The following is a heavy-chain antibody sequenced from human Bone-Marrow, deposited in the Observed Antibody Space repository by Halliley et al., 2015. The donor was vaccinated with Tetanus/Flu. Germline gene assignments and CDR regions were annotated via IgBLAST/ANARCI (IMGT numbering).Heavy chain of an antibody. D-gene: IGHD1-20*01. CDR2: TRGDNGDR. Sequence: GWTRGDNGDRNYAQKFQGRVTMTTDTSTSTAYMDLRSLRSDDTAVYYCARDLGAGISGTTGFDYWGQGTLVIVSS. V-gene: IGHV1-18*01. CDR3: ARDLGAGISGTTGFDY. J-gene: IGHJ4*02.